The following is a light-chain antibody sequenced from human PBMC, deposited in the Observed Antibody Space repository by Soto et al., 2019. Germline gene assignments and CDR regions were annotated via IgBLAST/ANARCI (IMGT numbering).Light chain of an antibody. J-gene: IGKJ4*01. CDR3: MQALESPPT. Sequence: DIVMTQSPLSLPVTPGEPASISCRSSQSLLNRNGQNCLDWYLQKPGQSPQLLIHMGFIRASGVPDRFSVSASGTYFTLTISRVEAEDVGLYYCMQALESPPTFGGGTKVEIK. CDR1: QSLLNRNGQNC. V-gene: IGKV2-28*01. CDR2: MGF.